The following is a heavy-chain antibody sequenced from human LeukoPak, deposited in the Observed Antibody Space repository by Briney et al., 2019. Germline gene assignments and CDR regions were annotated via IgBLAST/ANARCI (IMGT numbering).Heavy chain of an antibody. D-gene: IGHD2-8*01. Sequence: PGGSLRLSCTASGFTLGDYGMSWVRQAPGKGLEWVGFIRRKAYGGTTEYAASVKGRFTISRDDSKNIAYLQMNSLKTEDSAVYYCTRDLPVLHQHNWFDPWGQGTLVTVSS. V-gene: IGHV3-49*04. CDR1: GFTLGDYG. CDR3: TRDLPVLHQHNWFDP. CDR2: IRRKAYGGTT. J-gene: IGHJ5*02.